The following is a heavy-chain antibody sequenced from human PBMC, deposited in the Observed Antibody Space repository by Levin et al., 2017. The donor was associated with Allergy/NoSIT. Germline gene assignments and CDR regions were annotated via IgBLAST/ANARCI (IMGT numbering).Heavy chain of an antibody. CDR3: ASDPAITAAEEYAMDV. CDR1: GGSIPGGDYY. V-gene: IGHV4-30-4*01. Sequence: SPTLSLTCTVSGGSIPGGDYYWSWIRRPPGRGLEWIGCIFSTGRTFYSPSLSGRVTISLDTSKNQFSLKLSSVTAADTAVYYCASDPAITAAEEYAMDVWGQGATVTVSS. D-gene: IGHD5-12*01. J-gene: IGHJ6*02. CDR2: IFSTGRT.